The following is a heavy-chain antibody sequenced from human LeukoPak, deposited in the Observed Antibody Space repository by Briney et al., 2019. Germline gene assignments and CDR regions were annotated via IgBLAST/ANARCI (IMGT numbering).Heavy chain of an antibody. D-gene: IGHD3-10*01. CDR2: ISYDGSNK. Sequence: PGRSLRLSCAASGFTFSSYGMHWVRQAPGKCVEWVSLISYDGSNKYYTDSVKGRFTISRDNFKNTLFLQMNSLRAEDTAVYYCAREYRGEYYFAYWGQGTLVTVSS. V-gene: IGHV3-30*03. CDR1: GFTFSSYG. CDR3: AREYRGEYYFAY. J-gene: IGHJ4*02.